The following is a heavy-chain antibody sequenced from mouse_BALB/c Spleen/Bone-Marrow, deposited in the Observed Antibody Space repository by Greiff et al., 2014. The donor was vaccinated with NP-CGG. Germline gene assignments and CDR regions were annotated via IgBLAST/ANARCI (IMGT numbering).Heavy chain of an antibody. CDR2: FLPGSGNT. Sequence: QVQLKESGPELMKPGASVKISCKATGYTFSSYWIEWVKQRPGHGLGWIGEFLPGSGNTHYNGKFKGKATFTADTSSNTAYMQLSSLTSEDSAVYYCTRQGFACWGQGTLVTVSA. CDR3: TRQGFAC. J-gene: IGHJ3*01. CDR1: GYTFSSYW. V-gene: IGHV1-9*01.